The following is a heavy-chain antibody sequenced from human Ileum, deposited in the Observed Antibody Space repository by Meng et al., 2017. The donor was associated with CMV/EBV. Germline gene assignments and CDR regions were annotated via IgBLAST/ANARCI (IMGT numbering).Heavy chain of an antibody. J-gene: IGHJ6*02. D-gene: IGHD1-26*01. CDR1: GFTFSNYW. Sequence: GGSLRLSCVASGFTFSNYWMHWVRQVPGKGLVWVSVIYSGDSSTYYADSVKGRFTISRDNSKNTLYLQMNSLRAEDTAVYYCAKDRGTYRDYGMDVWGQGTTVTVSS. V-gene: IGHV3-23*03. CDR2: IYSGDSST. CDR3: AKDRGTYRDYGMDV.